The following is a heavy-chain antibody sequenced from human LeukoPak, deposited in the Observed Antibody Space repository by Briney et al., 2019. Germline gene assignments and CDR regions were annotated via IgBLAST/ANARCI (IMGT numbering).Heavy chain of an antibody. CDR1: GFTFSSYW. J-gene: IGHJ6*03. Sequence: GGSLRLSCAASGFTFSSYWMSWVRQAPGKGLEWVANIKQDGSEKYYVDSVKGRFTISRDNAKNSLYLQMNSLRAEDTAVYYCARQAYCSGGSCYDYYYYYMDVWGKGTTVTVSS. CDR3: ARQAYCSGGSCYDYYYYYMDV. CDR2: IKQDGSEK. V-gene: IGHV3-7*01. D-gene: IGHD2-15*01.